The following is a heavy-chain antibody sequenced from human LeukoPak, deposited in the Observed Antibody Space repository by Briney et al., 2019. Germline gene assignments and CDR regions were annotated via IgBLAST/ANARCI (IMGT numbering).Heavy chain of an antibody. CDR2: ISGGGGST. J-gene: IGHJ4*02. Sequence: GALRLSCVASGLTFSAYGMSWIRQSPDKGLEWVSAISGGGGSTYYADSAQGRFTISRDNSKNSLYLQMNSLRAEDTAVYYCARDLGALPGPYWGQGTLVTVSS. CDR1: GLTFSAYG. V-gene: IGHV3-23*01. CDR3: ARDLGALPGPY. D-gene: IGHD1-26*01.